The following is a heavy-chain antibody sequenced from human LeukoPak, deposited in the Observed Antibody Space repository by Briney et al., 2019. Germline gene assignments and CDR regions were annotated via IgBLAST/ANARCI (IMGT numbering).Heavy chain of an antibody. D-gene: IGHD2-15*01. CDR1: GYTFTGYY. J-gene: IGHJ4*02. CDR3: ARQRYVVVVAATPELGY. CDR2: INPNSGGT. V-gene: IGHV1-2*02. Sequence: ASVKVSCKASGYTFTGYYMHWVRQAPGQGLEWMGWINPNSGGTNYAQKFQGRVTMTRDTSIGTAYMELSRLRSDDTAVYYCARQRYVVVVAATPELGYWGQGTLVTVSS.